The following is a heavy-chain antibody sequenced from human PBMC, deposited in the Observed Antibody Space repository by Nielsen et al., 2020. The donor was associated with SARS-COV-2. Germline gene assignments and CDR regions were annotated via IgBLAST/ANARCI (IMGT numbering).Heavy chain of an antibody. Sequence: WIRQPPGKGLEWISIIYPGTSGTFYADSVKGRFIISRDDSKNTLYLQINSLRVEDTAVYYCAKVLVKGECDYWGQGTLVTVSS. D-gene: IGHD2-21*01. CDR3: AKVLVKGECDY. J-gene: IGHJ4*02. CDR2: IYPGTSGT. V-gene: IGHV3-23*03.